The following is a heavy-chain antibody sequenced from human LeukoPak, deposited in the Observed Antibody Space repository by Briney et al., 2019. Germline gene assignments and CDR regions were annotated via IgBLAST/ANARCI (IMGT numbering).Heavy chain of an antibody. CDR2: ISGSGGST. CDR1: GFTFSSYA. D-gene: IGHD2-2*01. J-gene: IGHJ6*02. Sequence: GGSLRLSCAASGFTFSSYAMSWVRQAPGKGLEWVSAISGSGGSTYYADSVKGRFTISRDNSKNTLYLQMSSLRAEDTAVYYCARGSRYCSGTSCSNQYSHYYGMDVWGQGTAVTVSS. V-gene: IGHV3-23*01. CDR3: ARGSRYCSGTSCSNQYSHYYGMDV.